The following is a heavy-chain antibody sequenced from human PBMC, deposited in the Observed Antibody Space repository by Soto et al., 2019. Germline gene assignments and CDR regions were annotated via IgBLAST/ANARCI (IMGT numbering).Heavy chain of an antibody. CDR1: GFTFTSSA. D-gene: IGHD5-18*01. Sequence: ASVKVSCNASGFTFTSSAVQWVRPARAQRLEWIGWLVVGSGNTNYAQKFQERVTITRDMSKSTAYMELSSLRSEDTAVYYCAADRRYSYSFVSYYYYGMDVWGQGTTVTVSS. CDR2: LVVGSGNT. V-gene: IGHV1-58*01. CDR3: AADRRYSYSFVSYYYYGMDV. J-gene: IGHJ6*02.